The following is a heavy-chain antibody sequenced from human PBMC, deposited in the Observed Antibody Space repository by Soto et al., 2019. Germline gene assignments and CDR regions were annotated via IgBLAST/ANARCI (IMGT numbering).Heavy chain of an antibody. D-gene: IGHD2-21*02. CDR3: ACVGRVSTGDFFDS. Sequence: SETLSLTCTVSGGSITSGVYYWAWIRQHPGEGLEWIGHIYYTGDTYYNPSLKSRLTISVDSNKNQFSLKLSSVTAADTAVYFYACVGRVSTGDFFDSWGQGVLVTVSS. CDR2: IYYTGDT. CDR1: GGSITSGVYY. J-gene: IGHJ5*01. V-gene: IGHV4-31*03.